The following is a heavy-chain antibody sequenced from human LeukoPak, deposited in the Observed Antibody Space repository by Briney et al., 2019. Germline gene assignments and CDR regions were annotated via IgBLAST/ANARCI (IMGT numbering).Heavy chain of an antibody. Sequence: GESLTLSCAASGFTFSSFSMSCVSQAPGKGLEWISTMSGSGGSTSYADSVKGRLTISRDNSKNTLYLQMNSLRAEDTAVYYCAKVVAVAATRWFDPWGQGTLVTVSS. CDR1: GFTFSSFS. CDR3: AKVVAVAATRWFDP. V-gene: IGHV3-23*01. D-gene: IGHD6-19*01. CDR2: MSGSGGST. J-gene: IGHJ5*02.